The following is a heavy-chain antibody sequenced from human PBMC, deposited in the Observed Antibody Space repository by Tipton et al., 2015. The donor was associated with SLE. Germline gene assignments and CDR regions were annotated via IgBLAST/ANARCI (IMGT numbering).Heavy chain of an antibody. Sequence: VQLVQSGGGLVQPGGSLRLSCAASGFTFSSYWMHWVRQAPGKGLEWVANINQDGSVKYYVDSVQGRFTISRDNAKNSLYLQMHSLRAEDTALYYCAREIGGGGSYWGQGTLVTVSS. V-gene: IGHV3-7*01. CDR1: GFTFSSYW. J-gene: IGHJ4*02. CDR3: AREIGGGGSY. D-gene: IGHD3-16*01. CDR2: INQDGSVK.